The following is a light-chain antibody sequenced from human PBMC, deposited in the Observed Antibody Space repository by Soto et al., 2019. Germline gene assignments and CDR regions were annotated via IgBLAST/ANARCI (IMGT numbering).Light chain of an antibody. Sequence: DIVMTQSPDSLAVSLGERATINCKSSQSVLYSSNNKNQLVWYQQKPGQPPKLVISWASTRESGVPDRFSGSGSGTDFTPTISSLQAEDVAVYYCQQYYNLPYTFGQGTKVDIK. CDR3: QQYYNLPYT. V-gene: IGKV4-1*01. J-gene: IGKJ2*01. CDR2: WAS. CDR1: QSVLYSSNNKNQ.